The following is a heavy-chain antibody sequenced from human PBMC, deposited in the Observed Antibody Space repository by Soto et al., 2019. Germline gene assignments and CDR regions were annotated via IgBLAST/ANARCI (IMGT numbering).Heavy chain of an antibody. V-gene: IGHV4-59*08. D-gene: IGHD2-15*01. Sequence: SVMMSLTWTVAGGSISSYYGSWIRQPPGKGLEWIGYIYYSGSTNYNPSLKSRVTISVDTSKNQFSLKLSSVTAADTAVYYCARHSPRYCSGGSCYGTYFAYWGKGTLVTVSS. CDR1: GGSISSYY. CDR3: ARHSPRYCSGGSCYGTYFAY. CDR2: IYYSGST. J-gene: IGHJ4*02.